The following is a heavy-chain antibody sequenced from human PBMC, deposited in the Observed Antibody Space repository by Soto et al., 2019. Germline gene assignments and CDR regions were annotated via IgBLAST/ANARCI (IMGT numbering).Heavy chain of an antibody. D-gene: IGHD5-12*01. V-gene: IGHV4-31*03. CDR3: ARSGGYDKNPLDY. J-gene: IGHJ4*02. CDR1: GGSISSGGYY. Sequence: SETLSLTCTVSGGSISSGGYYWSWIRQHPGKGLEWIGYIYYSGSTYYNPSPKSRVTISVDTSKNQFSLKLSSVTAADTAVYYCARSGGYDKNPLDYWGQGTLVTVSS. CDR2: IYYSGST.